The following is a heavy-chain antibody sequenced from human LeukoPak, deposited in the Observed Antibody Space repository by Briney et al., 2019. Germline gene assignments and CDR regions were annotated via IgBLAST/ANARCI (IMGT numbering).Heavy chain of an antibody. Sequence: PSETLSLTCTVSGASISSITYSWGWIRPPPGKGLQWIGCSYYSGSTDYNPSLKSRVSIFVDTSKNPLPLYLSSVTAADTAVYYCARRHSGSYYGKHWFDPWGQGTLVTVSS. V-gene: IGHV4-39*01. D-gene: IGHD1-26*01. J-gene: IGHJ5*02. CDR1: GASISSITYS. CDR3: ARRHSGSYYGKHWFDP. CDR2: SYYSGST.